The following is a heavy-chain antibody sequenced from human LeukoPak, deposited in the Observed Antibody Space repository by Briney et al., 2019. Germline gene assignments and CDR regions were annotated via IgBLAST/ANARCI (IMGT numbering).Heavy chain of an antibody. CDR2: IYHSGST. J-gene: IGHJ6*03. CDR3: ARVRITIFGVVYYYMDV. D-gene: IGHD3-3*01. CDR1: GYSISSGYY. Sequence: NPSETLSLTCTVSGYSISSGYYWGWIRQPPGKGLEWIGSIYHSGSTYYNPSLKSRVTISVDTSKNQFSLKLSSVTAADTAVYYCARVRITIFGVVYYYMDVWGKGTTVTVPS. V-gene: IGHV4-38-2*02.